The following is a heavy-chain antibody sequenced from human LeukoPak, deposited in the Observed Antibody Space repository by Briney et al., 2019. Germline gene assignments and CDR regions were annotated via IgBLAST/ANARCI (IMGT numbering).Heavy chain of an antibody. CDR3: ARDFGVTGTIPDY. J-gene: IGHJ4*02. Sequence: GGSLRLSCAASGFTFSSYGMHWVRQAPGKGLDWVAVISYDGSNKYYADSVKGRFTISRDNSKNTLYLQMNSLRPEDTAVYYCARDFGVTGTIPDYWGQGTLVTVSS. D-gene: IGHD1-7*01. CDR2: ISYDGSNK. CDR1: GFTFSSYG. V-gene: IGHV3-30*03.